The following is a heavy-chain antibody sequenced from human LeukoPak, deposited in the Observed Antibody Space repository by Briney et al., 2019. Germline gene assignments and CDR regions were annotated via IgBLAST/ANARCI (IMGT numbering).Heavy chain of an antibody. CDR2: IYSGGST. CDR1: GFTVSSNY. D-gene: IGHD3-22*01. V-gene: IGHV3-66*01. Sequence: GGSLRLSCAASGFTVSSNYMSWVRQAPGKGLEWVSVIYSGGSTYYADSMKGRFTISRDNSKNTLYLQMNSLRAEDTAVYYCARENYYDSTPLGDYWGQGTLVTVSS. CDR3: ARENYYDSTPLGDY. J-gene: IGHJ4*02.